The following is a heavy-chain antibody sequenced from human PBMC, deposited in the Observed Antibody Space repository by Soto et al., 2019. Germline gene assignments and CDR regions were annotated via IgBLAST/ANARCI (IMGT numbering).Heavy chain of an antibody. J-gene: IGHJ6*02. D-gene: IGHD3-10*01. Sequence: VKVSCKASGGTFSSYAISWVRQAPGQGLEWMGGIIPIFGTANYAQKFQGRVTITADESTSTAYMELSSLRSEDTAVYYCAAYGSGSGTTDYYYYGMDVWGQGTTVTVSS. V-gene: IGHV1-69*13. CDR1: GGTFSSYA. CDR3: AAYGSGSGTTDYYYYGMDV. CDR2: IIPIFGTA.